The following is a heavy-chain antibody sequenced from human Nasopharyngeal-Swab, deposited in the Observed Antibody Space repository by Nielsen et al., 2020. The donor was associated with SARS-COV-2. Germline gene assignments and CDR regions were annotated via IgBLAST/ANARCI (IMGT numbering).Heavy chain of an antibody. D-gene: IGHD6-13*01. J-gene: IGHJ1*01. Sequence: SETLSLTCTVSGGSISSSSYYWGWIRQPPGKGLEWIGSIYYSGSTYYNPSLKSRVTISVDTSKNQFSLKLSTVTAADTAVYYRARLSGSSWYVEYFQHWGQGTLVTVSS. CDR1: GGSISSSSYY. CDR2: IYYSGST. V-gene: IGHV4-39*01. CDR3: ARLSGSSWYVEYFQH.